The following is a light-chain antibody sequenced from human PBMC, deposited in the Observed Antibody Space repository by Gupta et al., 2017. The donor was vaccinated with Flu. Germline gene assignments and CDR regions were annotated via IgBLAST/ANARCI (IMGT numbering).Light chain of an antibody. V-gene: IGKV4-1*01. J-gene: IGKJ1*01. CDR1: QSVFYSFNSKKY. CDR2: GAS. CDR3: QQYDSFPRA. Sequence: DIVMTQSLAHLAGSLSERPTISCTSSQSVFYSFNSKKYLGWYQQKPGQPPKLLIYGASSRESGVPDRFSGSGSGTDFTLTISSLQSEDVAVYYCQQYDSFPRAFGHGTKVEIK.